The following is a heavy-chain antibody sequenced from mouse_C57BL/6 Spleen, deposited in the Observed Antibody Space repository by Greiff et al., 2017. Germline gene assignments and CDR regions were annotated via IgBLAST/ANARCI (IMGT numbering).Heavy chain of an antibody. CDR1: GYAFSSSW. V-gene: IGHV1-82*01. J-gene: IGHJ3*01. CDR3: APFCYGDYGAWFAY. D-gene: IGHD2-13*01. CDR2: IYPGDGDT. Sequence: QVQLQQSGPELVQPGASVKLSCTASGYAFSSSWMNWVKQRPGKGLEWIGRIYPGDGDTNYNGKFKGKATLTADKSSSTAYMQLSSLTAEDSAVYFWAPFCYGDYGAWFAYWGQGTLVTVSA.